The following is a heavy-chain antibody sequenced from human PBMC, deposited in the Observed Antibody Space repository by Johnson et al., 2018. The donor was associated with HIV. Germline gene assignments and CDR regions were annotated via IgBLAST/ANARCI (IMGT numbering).Heavy chain of an antibody. CDR3: ARGNGLHSSGDDAFDI. V-gene: IGHV3-30*14. CDR1: GVIVSSYA. D-gene: IGHD6-19*01. J-gene: IGHJ3*02. Sequence: QVQLVESGGGLVQPGGSLRLSCAASGVIVSSYAMHWVRQAPGKGLEWVAVISYDGSNKYFADSVKGRFTISRDNSMNTLYLQMNSLRAGDTAVYYCARGNGLHSSGDDAFDIWGQGTMVTVSS. CDR2: ISYDGSNK.